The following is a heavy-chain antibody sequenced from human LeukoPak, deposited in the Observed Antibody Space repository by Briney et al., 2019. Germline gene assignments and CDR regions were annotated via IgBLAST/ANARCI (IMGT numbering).Heavy chain of an antibody. Sequence: TGGSLRLSCAASGFTFSDYYMSWIRQAPGKGLEWVSYISSSGSTIYYADSVKGRFTISRDNAKNSLYLQMNSLRAEDTAVYYCAIEISRLVIHAFDLWGQGTMVTVSS. CDR2: ISSSGSTI. CDR1: GFTFSDYY. CDR3: AIEISRLVIHAFDL. V-gene: IGHV3-11*04. D-gene: IGHD3-9*01. J-gene: IGHJ3*01.